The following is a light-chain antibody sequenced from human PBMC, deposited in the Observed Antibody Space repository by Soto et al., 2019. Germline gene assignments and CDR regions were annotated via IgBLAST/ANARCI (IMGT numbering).Light chain of an antibody. V-gene: IGKV3-11*01. CDR3: QQRSNWPL. Sequence: EIVLTQSPATLSLSPGERATLSCRASQSVSSYLAWYQQKPGQAPRLLIYDASNRATGIPARFSGSGSGTDFTLTIGSLETEDFAVYYCQQRSNWPLFGGGTKVDIK. CDR1: QSVSSY. CDR2: DAS. J-gene: IGKJ4*02.